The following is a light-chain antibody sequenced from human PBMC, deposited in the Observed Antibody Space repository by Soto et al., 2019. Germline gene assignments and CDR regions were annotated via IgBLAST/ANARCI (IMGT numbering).Light chain of an antibody. CDR3: QQYNNWPKT. Sequence: TQSPATLSLSPGETATLSCRASQSIHTSLAWYQQKPGQPPRLVVYGASTRATGIPARFSGSGSGTEFTLTISSLQSEDFAVYYCQQYNNWPKTFGQGTKVDIK. CDR1: QSIHTS. J-gene: IGKJ1*01. CDR2: GAS. V-gene: IGKV3-15*01.